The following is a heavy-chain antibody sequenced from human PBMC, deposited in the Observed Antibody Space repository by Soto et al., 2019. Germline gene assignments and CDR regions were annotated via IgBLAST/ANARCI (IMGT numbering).Heavy chain of an antibody. Sequence: QVQLQQWGAGLLKPSETLSLTCAVYGGSFSGYYWSWIRQPPGKGLEWIGEINHSGSTNYNPSLKRRVTISVDTSKNQFSLKLNSVTAADTAVYYCARVPPRYSKTYDYWGQGTLVTVSS. CDR3: ARVPPRYSKTYDY. CDR2: INHSGST. D-gene: IGHD6-13*01. V-gene: IGHV4-34*01. CDR1: GGSFSGYY. J-gene: IGHJ4*02.